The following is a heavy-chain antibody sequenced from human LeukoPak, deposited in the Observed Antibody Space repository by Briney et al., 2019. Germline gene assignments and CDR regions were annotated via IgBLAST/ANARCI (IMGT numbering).Heavy chain of an antibody. CDR2: MNPNSGNT. D-gene: IGHD5-12*01. Sequence: ASVKVSCKASGYTVSSYDINWVRQATGQGLQWMGWMNPNSGNTFYAQKFQGRVTITRNTSISTAYMELSSLRSEDTAVYYCATHSPEWRYSGYYNYYYMDVWGKGTTVTVSS. CDR3: ATHSPEWRYSGYYNYYYMDV. V-gene: IGHV1-8*03. CDR1: GYTVSSYD. J-gene: IGHJ6*03.